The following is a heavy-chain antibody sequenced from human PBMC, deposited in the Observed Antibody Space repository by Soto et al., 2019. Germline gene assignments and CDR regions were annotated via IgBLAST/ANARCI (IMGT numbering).Heavy chain of an antibody. CDR1: GFTFSSYA. CDR2: ISGSGGST. D-gene: IGHD2-15*01. Sequence: EVQLLESGGGLVQPGGSLRLSCAASGFTFSSYAMSWVRQAPGKGLEWVSAISGSGGSTYYADSVKGRFTISRDNSKNTLYLQMNSLRAEDTAVYYCAKDIRGVVVVAAPSSFFDYWGQGTLVTVSS. J-gene: IGHJ4*02. CDR3: AKDIRGVVVVAAPSSFFDY. V-gene: IGHV3-23*01.